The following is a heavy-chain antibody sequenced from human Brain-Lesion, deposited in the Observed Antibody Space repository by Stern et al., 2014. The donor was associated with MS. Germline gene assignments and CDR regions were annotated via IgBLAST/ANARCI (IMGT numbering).Heavy chain of an antibody. V-gene: IGHV1-69*09. Sequence: QVQLVQSGAEVKKPGSSVKVSCKTSGGTFSSYTITWVRQAPGQGLEWMGRIISLLDIADYAQKFQGRVTITADKSTSTAYVELSSLRSEDTAVYYCARESTGDAFDIWGQGTMVTVSS. CDR3: ARESTGDAFDI. J-gene: IGHJ3*02. CDR2: IISLLDIA. CDR1: GGTFSSYT. D-gene: IGHD3-10*01.